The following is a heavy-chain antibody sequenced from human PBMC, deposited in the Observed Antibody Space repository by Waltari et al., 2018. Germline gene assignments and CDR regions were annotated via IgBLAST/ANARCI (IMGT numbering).Heavy chain of an antibody. Sequence: EVQLVESGGGLVKPGGSLRLSCAASGFTFSSYSMNWVGQAPGKGLEWVSSISSSSSYIYYADSVKGRFTISRDNAKNSLYLQMNSLRAEDTAVYYCAGGCGYSGYDCAFDIWGQGTMVTVSS. J-gene: IGHJ3*02. CDR2: ISSSSSYI. D-gene: IGHD5-12*01. CDR1: GFTFSSYS. CDR3: AGGCGYSGYDCAFDI. V-gene: IGHV3-21*01.